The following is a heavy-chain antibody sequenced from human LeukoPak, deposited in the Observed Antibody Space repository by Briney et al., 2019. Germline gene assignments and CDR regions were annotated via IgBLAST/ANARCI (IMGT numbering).Heavy chain of an antibody. V-gene: IGHV3-48*01. J-gene: IGHJ6*03. CDR3: ARGATRSYYYYMDV. CDR1: GFTFSSYW. CDR2: ISSSSSTI. D-gene: IGHD1-26*01. Sequence: PGGSLRLSCAASGFTFSSYWMHWVRQAPGKGLEWVSYISSSSSTIYYADSVKGRFTISRDNAKNSLYLQMNGPRAEDTAVYYCARGATRSYYYYMDVWGKGTTVTISS.